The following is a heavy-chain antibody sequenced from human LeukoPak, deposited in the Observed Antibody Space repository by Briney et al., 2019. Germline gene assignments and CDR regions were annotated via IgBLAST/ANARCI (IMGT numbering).Heavy chain of an antibody. CDR3: ARGGYSGYDYFNY. V-gene: IGHV4-59*01. CDR1: GGSISSYY. D-gene: IGHD5-12*01. Sequence: PSETLSLTCTVSGGSISSYYWSWIRQPPGKGLEWIGYIYYSGSTNYNPSLKSRVTISVDMSKNQFSLKLTSVTAADTAVYYCARGGYSGYDYFNYWGQGTLVTVSS. CDR2: IYYSGST. J-gene: IGHJ4*02.